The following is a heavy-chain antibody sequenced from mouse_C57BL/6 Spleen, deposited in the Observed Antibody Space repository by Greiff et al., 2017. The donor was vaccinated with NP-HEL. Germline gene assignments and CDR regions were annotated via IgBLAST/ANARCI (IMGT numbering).Heavy chain of an antibody. V-gene: IGHV1-74*01. CDR2: IHPSDSDT. Sequence: VQLQQPGAELVKPGASVKVSCKASGYTFTSYWMHWVKQRPGQGLEWIGRIHPSDSDTNYNQKFKGKATLTVDKSSSTAYMQLSSLTSEDSAVYDWASPSSYYSNYDAMDYWGQGTSVTVSS. D-gene: IGHD2-5*01. J-gene: IGHJ4*01. CDR3: ASPSSYYSNYDAMDY. CDR1: GYTFTSYW.